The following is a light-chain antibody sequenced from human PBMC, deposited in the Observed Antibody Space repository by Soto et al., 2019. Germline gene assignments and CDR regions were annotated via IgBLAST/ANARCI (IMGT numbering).Light chain of an antibody. J-gene: IGKJ1*01. CDR3: QQYGSSGT. CDR2: GAS. CDR1: QSVSSSD. Sequence: NVLTQSPGTLSLSPGERATLSCRASQSVSSSDLAWYQQKPGQAPRLLIFGASTRATGFPARFSGSGSGTEFALTISRLEPEDFAVYYCQQYGSSGTFGQGTKVDIK. V-gene: IGKV3-20*01.